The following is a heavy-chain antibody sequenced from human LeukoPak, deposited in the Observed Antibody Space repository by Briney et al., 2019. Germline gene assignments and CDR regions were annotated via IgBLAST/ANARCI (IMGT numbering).Heavy chain of an antibody. J-gene: IGHJ6*02. CDR1: GFTFSSYW. V-gene: IGHV3-7*01. CDR3: ARDGGQWLVKREAYYYYGMDV. Sequence: PGRSLRLSCAAPGFTFSSYWMSWVRQAPGKGLEWVANIRQDGSEKYYVDSVKGRFTISRDNAKNSLYLQMNSLRAEDTAVYYCARDGGQWLVKREAYYYYGMDVWGQGTTVTVSS. D-gene: IGHD6-19*01. CDR2: IRQDGSEK.